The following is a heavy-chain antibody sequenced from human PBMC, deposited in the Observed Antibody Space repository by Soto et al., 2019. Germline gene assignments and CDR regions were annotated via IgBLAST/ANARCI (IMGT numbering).Heavy chain of an antibody. CDR3: ARDGQYGDYGYYFEF. D-gene: IGHD4-17*01. J-gene: IGHJ4*02. CDR1: GYTFTAYY. V-gene: IGHV1-2*02. Sequence: AASVKVSCKASGYTFTAYYIHWVRQAPGQGLEWMGWISPNSGVTNYAQKFQGRVTMTRDTSITTAHMELSGLKSDDSAIYYCARDGQYGDYGYYFEFWGQETMVTGSS. CDR2: ISPNSGVT.